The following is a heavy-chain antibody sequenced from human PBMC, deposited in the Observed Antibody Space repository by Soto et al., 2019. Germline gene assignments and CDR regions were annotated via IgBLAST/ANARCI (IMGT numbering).Heavy chain of an antibody. V-gene: IGHV6-1*01. Sequence: SQTLSLTCAISGDSVSSNSAAWNWIRQSPSRGLEWLGRTYYRSKWYNDYAVSVKSRITINPDTSKNQFSLQLNSVTPEDTAVYYCARAGTMVRGVIIQSYYYYGMDVWGQGTTVTVSS. CDR1: GDSVSSNSAA. CDR3: ARAGTMVRGVIIQSYYYYGMDV. CDR2: TYYRSKWYN. D-gene: IGHD3-10*01. J-gene: IGHJ6*02.